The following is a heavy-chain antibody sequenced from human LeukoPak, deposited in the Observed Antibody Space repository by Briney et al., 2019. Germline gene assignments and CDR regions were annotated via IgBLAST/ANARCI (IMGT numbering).Heavy chain of an antibody. D-gene: IGHD2-8*01. J-gene: IGHJ4*02. CDR2: IYYSGST. Sequence: SETLSFTCTVSGGSISSYYWSWIRQPPGKGLEWIGYIYYSGSTNYNPSLKGRVTISVDTSKNQFSLKLSSVTAADTAVYYCARTGTKGTYAKYGGQGTLVT. CDR3: ARTGTKGTYAKY. CDR1: GGSISSYY. V-gene: IGHV4-59*01.